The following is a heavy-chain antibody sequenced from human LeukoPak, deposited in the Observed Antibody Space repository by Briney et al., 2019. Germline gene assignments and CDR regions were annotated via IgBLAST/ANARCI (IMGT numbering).Heavy chain of an antibody. CDR2: IYTTGRT. Sequence: GGSLRLSCAASGFTVSSNYMSWVRQASGKGLEWVSFIYTTGRTYYADSVKGRFTISRDDSKNTVFLQMNSLRAEDTAVYYCARDPPMTTDFALDVWGQGTTVTVSS. CDR1: GFTVSSNY. V-gene: IGHV3-66*01. CDR3: ARDPPMTTDFALDV. J-gene: IGHJ6*02. D-gene: IGHD4-11*01.